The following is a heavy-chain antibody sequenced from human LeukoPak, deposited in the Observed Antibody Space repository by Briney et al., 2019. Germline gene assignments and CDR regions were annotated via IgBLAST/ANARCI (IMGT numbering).Heavy chain of an antibody. V-gene: IGHV1-18*01. Sequence: PGGSLRLSCAASGYTFTSYGISWVRQAPGQGLEWMGWISAYNGNTNYAQKLQGRVTMTTDTSTSTAYMELRSLRSDDTAVYYCARAIQLWKRPDYWGQGTLVTVSS. CDR1: GYTFTSYG. D-gene: IGHD5-18*01. J-gene: IGHJ4*02. CDR3: ARAIQLWKRPDY. CDR2: ISAYNGNT.